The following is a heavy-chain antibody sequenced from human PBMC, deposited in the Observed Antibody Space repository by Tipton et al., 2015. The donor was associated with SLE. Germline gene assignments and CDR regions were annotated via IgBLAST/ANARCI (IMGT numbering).Heavy chain of an antibody. CDR3: ARGGYSSGWGDWFDP. CDR1: GGSISSYY. CDR2: IYTSGST. J-gene: IGHJ5*02. Sequence: LRLSCTVSGGSISSYYWSWIRQPAGKGLEWIGRIYTSGSTNYNPSLKRRVTMSVDTSKNQFSLKLSSVTAADTAVYYCARGGYSSGWGDWFDPWGQGTLVTVSS. D-gene: IGHD6-19*01. V-gene: IGHV4-4*07.